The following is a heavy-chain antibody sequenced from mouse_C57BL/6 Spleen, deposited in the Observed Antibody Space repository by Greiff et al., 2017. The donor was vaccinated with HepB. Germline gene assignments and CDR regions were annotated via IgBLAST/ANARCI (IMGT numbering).Heavy chain of an antibody. Sequence: VQLQQSGAELVKPGASVKLSCTASGFNIKDYYMHWVKQRTEQGLEWIGRIDPEDGETKYAPKFQGKATITADTSSNTAYLQLSSLTSVDTAVYYGARGYYGSSPDWYFDVWGTGTTVTVSS. D-gene: IGHD1-1*01. CDR2: IDPEDGET. CDR3: ARGYYGSSPDWYFDV. CDR1: GFNIKDYY. V-gene: IGHV14-2*01. J-gene: IGHJ1*03.